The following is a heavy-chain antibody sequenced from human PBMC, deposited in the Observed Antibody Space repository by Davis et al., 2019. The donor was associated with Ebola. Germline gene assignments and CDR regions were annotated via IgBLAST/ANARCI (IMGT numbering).Heavy chain of an antibody. CDR1: GFTFDDYA. Sequence: GGSLRLSCAASGFTFDDYAMHWVRQAPGKGLEWVSGISWNSGSIGYADSVKGRFTISRDNAKNSLYLQMNSLRVEDTALYYCARDRGDSSGYYYFDYWGQGTPVTVSS. CDR2: ISWNSGSI. CDR3: ARDRGDSSGYYYFDY. J-gene: IGHJ4*02. D-gene: IGHD3-22*01. V-gene: IGHV3-9*01.